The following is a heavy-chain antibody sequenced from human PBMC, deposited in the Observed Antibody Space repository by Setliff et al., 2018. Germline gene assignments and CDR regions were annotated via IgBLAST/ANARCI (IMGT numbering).Heavy chain of an antibody. CDR1: GSTLTELT. CDR2: INGGNGNT. D-gene: IGHD3-9*01. V-gene: IGHV1-3*01. CDR3: AREVYDILTGYSYWYFDL. Sequence: GASVKVSCKVSGSTLTELTMYWLRQAPGQRLEWMAYINGGNGNTHYSQKFRGRVTVTRDTSASTVFMELSTLSSEDTAVYYCAREVYDILTGYSYWYFDLWGRGTLVTVSS. J-gene: IGHJ2*01.